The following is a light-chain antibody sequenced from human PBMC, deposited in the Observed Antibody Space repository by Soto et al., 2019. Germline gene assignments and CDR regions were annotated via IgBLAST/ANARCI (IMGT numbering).Light chain of an antibody. CDR3: AAWDDSLNGHV. J-gene: IGLJ1*01. CDR2: TTN. V-gene: IGLV1-44*01. CDR1: SSNIGTSS. Sequence: QSVLTQPHSASGTHGQRVTIFCSGSSSNIGTSSVHWFQQLPGTAPKLLISTTNQRPSGVPERFSGSKSGTSASLAISGLQSEDEADYYCAAWDDSLNGHVFGTGTKVTVL.